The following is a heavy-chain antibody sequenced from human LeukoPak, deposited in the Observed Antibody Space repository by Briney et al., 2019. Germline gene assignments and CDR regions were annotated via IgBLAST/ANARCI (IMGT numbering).Heavy chain of an antibody. CDR3: ATFQAYANSGHLRPYFDY. CDR2: SNPEDVKT. V-gene: IGHV1-24*01. J-gene: IGHJ4*02. CDR1: GYGLTELA. D-gene: IGHD3-22*01. Sequence: GASVKVSCKISGYGLTELAIHWVRQAPGKGLEWMGGSNPEDVKTSFAEKFQGRVTFTEDTSTDTAFMELSRLRSDDTAVYYCATFQAYANSGHLRPYFDYWGQGTLVTVSS.